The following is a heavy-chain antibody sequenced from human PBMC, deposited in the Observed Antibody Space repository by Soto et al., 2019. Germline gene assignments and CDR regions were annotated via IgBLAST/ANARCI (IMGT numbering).Heavy chain of an antibody. CDR2: IKQDGSEK. Sequence: GGSLRLSCAASGFTFSSYWMSWVRQAPGKGLEWVANIKQDGSEKYYVDSVKGRFTISRDNAKNSLYLQMNSLRAEDTAAYYCARDDSCSSTSCYIYYYYGMDVWGQGTTVTVSS. D-gene: IGHD2-2*02. V-gene: IGHV3-7*01. CDR1: GFTFSSYW. J-gene: IGHJ6*02. CDR3: ARDDSCSSTSCYIYYYYGMDV.